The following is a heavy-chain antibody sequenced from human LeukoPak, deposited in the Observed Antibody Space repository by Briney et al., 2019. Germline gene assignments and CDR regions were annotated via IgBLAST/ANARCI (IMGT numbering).Heavy chain of an antibody. CDR1: GGTFSSYA. CDR2: IIPILGIA. Sequence: ASVKVSCKASGGTFSSYAISWVRQAPGQGLEWMGRIIPILGIANYAQKFQGRVTITADKSTSTAYMELSSLRSEDTAVYYCARPSSSGWYGYYSDYWGQGTLVTVSS. D-gene: IGHD6-19*01. V-gene: IGHV1-69*04. CDR3: ARPSSSGWYGYYSDY. J-gene: IGHJ4*02.